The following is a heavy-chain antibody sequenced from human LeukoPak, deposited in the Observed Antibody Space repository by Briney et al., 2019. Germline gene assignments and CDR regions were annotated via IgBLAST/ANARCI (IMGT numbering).Heavy chain of an antibody. CDR2: IYYSGST. V-gene: IGHV4-59*12. CDR1: GGSISSYY. J-gene: IGHJ4*02. D-gene: IGHD3-10*01. CDR3: ARGIYGSGSYSYFDY. Sequence: TSETLSLTCTVSGGSISSYYWSWIRQPPGKGLEWIGYIYYSGSTNYNPSLKSRVTISVDTSKNQFSLKLSSVTAADTAVYYCARGIYGSGSYSYFDYWGQGTLVTVSS.